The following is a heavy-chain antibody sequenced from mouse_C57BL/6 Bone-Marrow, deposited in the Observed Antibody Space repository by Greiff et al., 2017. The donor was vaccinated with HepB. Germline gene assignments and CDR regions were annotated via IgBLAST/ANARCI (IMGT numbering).Heavy chain of an antibody. J-gene: IGHJ3*01. CDR2: ISYDGSN. CDR3: AREAHYYGSSFWFAY. D-gene: IGHD1-1*01. Sequence: EVKVEESGPGLVKPSQSLSLTCSVTGYSITSGYYWNWIRQFPGNKLEWMGYISYDGSNNYNPSLKNRISITRDTSKNQFFLKLNSVTTEDTATYYCAREAHYYGSSFWFAYWGQGTLVTVSA. CDR1: GYSITSGYY. V-gene: IGHV3-6*01.